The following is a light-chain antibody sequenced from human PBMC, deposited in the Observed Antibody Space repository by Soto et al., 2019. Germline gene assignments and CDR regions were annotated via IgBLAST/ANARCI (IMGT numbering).Light chain of an antibody. CDR2: AAS. CDR3: QQSYRTPLT. Sequence: DIQMTQSPSSLSASVGDRVTITCRASQSITTYLNWYQQRPGTAPKVLIFAASTLQIGVPSRFSGSGSGTDFTLTIRSLQPEDLATYYCQQSYRTPLTFGGGTKVEIK. CDR1: QSITTY. V-gene: IGKV1-39*01. J-gene: IGKJ4*01.